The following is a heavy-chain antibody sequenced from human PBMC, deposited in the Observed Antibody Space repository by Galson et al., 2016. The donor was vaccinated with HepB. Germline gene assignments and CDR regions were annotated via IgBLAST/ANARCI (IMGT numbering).Heavy chain of an antibody. V-gene: IGHV3-21*01. D-gene: IGHD3-16*01. CDR3: TRGGVFQKEDDY. CDR2: ISSGSSYI. Sequence: SLRLSCAASGFTFSRYTMNWVRQAPGKGLEWVASISSGSSYIYYADSVKGRFTISRDNAKKPLYLQMNRLRADDTAVYYCTRGGVFQKEDDYWGQGTLVTVSS. CDR1: GFTFSRYT. J-gene: IGHJ4*02.